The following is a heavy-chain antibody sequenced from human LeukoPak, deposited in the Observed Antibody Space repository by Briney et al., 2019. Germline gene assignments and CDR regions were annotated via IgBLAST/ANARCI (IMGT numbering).Heavy chain of an antibody. CDR1: GGSISSSGYY. D-gene: IGHD1-7*01. V-gene: IGHV4-39*07. J-gene: IGHJ3*02. Sequence: SETLSLTCTVSGGSISSSGYYWGWIRQPPGKGLEWIGEINHSGSTNYNPSLKSRVTVSVDTSKNQFSLKLSSVTAADTAVYYCARARWNYVGAFDIWGQGTMVTVSS. CDR2: INHSGST. CDR3: ARARWNYVGAFDI.